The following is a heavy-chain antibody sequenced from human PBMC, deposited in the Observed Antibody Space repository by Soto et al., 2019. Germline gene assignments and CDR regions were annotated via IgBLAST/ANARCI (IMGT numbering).Heavy chain of an antibody. D-gene: IGHD3-16*01. CDR1: GGSISSYY. CDR2: IFHTGST. Sequence: SETLSLTCTVSGGSISSYYWSWIRQPPGKGLEWIGYIFHTGSTNYNPSLKSRVTISVDTSRNQFSLKLSSVTAADTAVYYCARQYDYIWGSYAYWGQGTLVTVSS. J-gene: IGHJ4*02. V-gene: IGHV4-59*08. CDR3: ARQYDYIWGSYAY.